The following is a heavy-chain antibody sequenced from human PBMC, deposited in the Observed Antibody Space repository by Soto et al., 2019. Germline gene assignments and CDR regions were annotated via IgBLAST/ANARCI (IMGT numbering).Heavy chain of an antibody. D-gene: IGHD3-16*02. J-gene: IGHJ4*02. V-gene: IGHV3-48*03. CDR2: ISNSGSTI. CDR3: ARDRYGWISTSYDY. Sequence: GGSLRLSCAASGFAFSSYEMNWVRQAPGKRLEWVSYISNSGSTIYYADSVKGRFTISRDNAKNSLYLEMNSLRAEDTAVYYCARDRYGWISTSYDYWGQGTLVTVSS. CDR1: GFAFSSYE.